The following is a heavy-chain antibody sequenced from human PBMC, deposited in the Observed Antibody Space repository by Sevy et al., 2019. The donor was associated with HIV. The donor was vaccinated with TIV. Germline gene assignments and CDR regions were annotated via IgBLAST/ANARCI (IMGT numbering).Heavy chain of an antibody. CDR2: INHSGST. J-gene: IGHJ5*02. Sequence: SETLSLTCAVYGGSFSGYYWNWIRQPPGKGLEWIGEINHSGSTHYNPSLKSRITISVDTSKYQFSLRLNSVTAADTAVYYCARAPPVVVVPGDTSWFDPWGQGTLVTVSS. V-gene: IGHV4-34*01. D-gene: IGHD2-2*01. CDR3: ARAPPVVVVPGDTSWFDP. CDR1: GGSFSGYY.